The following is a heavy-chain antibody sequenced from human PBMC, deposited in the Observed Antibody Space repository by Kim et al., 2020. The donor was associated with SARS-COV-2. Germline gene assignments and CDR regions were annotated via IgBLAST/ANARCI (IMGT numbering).Heavy chain of an antibody. J-gene: IGHJ6*02. Sequence: GGSLRLSCAASGFTFSSYGMHWVRQAPGKGLEWVAVISYDGSNKYYADSVKGRFTISRDNSKNTLYLQMNSLRAEDTAVYYCAKNYYGSGSYYPFYYYYGMDVWGQGTTVTVSS. CDR1: GFTFSSYG. CDR2: ISYDGSNK. D-gene: IGHD3-10*01. CDR3: AKNYYGSGSYYPFYYYYGMDV. V-gene: IGHV3-30*18.